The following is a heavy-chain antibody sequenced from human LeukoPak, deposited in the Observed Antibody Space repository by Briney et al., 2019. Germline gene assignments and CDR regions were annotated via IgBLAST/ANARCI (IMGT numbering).Heavy chain of an antibody. CDR3: ARAAYSSTWYSRYFDL. V-gene: IGHV3-13*01. CDR2: IGTAGEI. CDR1: GFTFSGYD. D-gene: IGHD6-13*01. J-gene: IGHJ2*01. Sequence: GGSLRLSCAASGFTFSGYDIHWVRQATGKGLEWVSGIGTAGEIYYPGSVKGRFTISRENAKNSSYLQMNSLRAGDTAVYYCARAAYSSTWYSRYFDLWGRGTLVTVSS.